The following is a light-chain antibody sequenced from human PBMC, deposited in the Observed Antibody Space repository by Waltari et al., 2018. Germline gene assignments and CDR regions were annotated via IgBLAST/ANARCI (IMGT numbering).Light chain of an antibody. Sequence: DIQLPQSPSTLSAYVRDRATITCRASQSITNWLAWYQQKPGKAPKLLIYKASNLESGVPSRFSGSGSGTEFTLTISSLQPDDFATYYCQQYDNYWTFGQGTKVEIK. CDR2: KAS. V-gene: IGKV1-5*03. J-gene: IGKJ1*01. CDR1: QSITNW. CDR3: QQYDNYWT.